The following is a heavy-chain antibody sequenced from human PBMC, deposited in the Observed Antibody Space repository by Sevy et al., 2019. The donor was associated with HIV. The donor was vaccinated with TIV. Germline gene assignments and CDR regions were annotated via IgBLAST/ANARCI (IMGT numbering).Heavy chain of an antibody. D-gene: IGHD2-15*01. CDR1: GFTFSSYA. CDR3: ARDGPKGGVVVAAPFRAFDI. J-gene: IGHJ3*02. V-gene: IGHV3-30*04. CDR2: ISYDGSNK. Sequence: GGSLRLSCAASGFTFSSYAMHWVRQAPGKGLEWVAVISYDGSNKYYADSVKGRFTISRDNSKNTLYLQMNSLGAEDTAVYYWARDGPKGGVVVAAPFRAFDIWGQGTMVTVSS.